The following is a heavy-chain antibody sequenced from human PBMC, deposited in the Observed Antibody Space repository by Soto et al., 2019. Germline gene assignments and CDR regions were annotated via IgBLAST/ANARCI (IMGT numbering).Heavy chain of an antibody. V-gene: IGHV1-69*06. CDR3: ARVRVIRGVIPSHFGR. Sequence: QDHLAQSGAEVKKPGSSVTVSCKASGGTFNSYGISWVRQAPGQGLDWMGVIIPLYGTVNYAQKFQGRVSITADNSTSTAYMDLRSLRSDDTAVYYCARVRVIRGVIPSHFGRWGQGTLVTVSS. CDR2: IIPLYGTV. CDR1: GGTFNSYG. D-gene: IGHD3-10*01. J-gene: IGHJ4*02.